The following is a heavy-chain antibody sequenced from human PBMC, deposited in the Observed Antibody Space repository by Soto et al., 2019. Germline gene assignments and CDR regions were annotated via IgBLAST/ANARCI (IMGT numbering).Heavy chain of an antibody. D-gene: IGHD3-16*01. CDR3: ARSYVYPGPAQH. CDR1: GYTITGYY. J-gene: IGHJ1*01. CDR2: INPNSGGT. V-gene: IGHV1-2*02. Sequence: ASVKVSCKASGYTITGYYMHWVRQAPGQGLEWMGLINPNSGGTNYAQKFQGRVTMTRDTSIRTAYMELSRLRSDDTAVYYCARSYVYPGPAQHWGQGTLVTVSS.